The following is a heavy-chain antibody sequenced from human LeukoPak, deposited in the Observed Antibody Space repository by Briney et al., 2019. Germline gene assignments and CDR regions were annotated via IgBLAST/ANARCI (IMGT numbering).Heavy chain of an antibody. V-gene: IGHV3-53*01. D-gene: IGHD1-26*01. CDR3: ARVSGSYYFDY. CDR1: GFTVSSNY. Sequence: GGSLRLSCAASGFTVSSNYMSWVRQAPGKGLEWVSVIYSGGSTYYADSVKGRFTISRDNSKNTLYLQMNSLRAEDTAAYYCARVSGSYYFDYWGQGTLVTVSS. CDR2: IYSGGST. J-gene: IGHJ4*02.